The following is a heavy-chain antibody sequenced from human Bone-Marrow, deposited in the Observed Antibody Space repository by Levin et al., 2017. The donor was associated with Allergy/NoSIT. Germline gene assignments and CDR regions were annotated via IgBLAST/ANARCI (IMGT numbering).Heavy chain of an antibody. V-gene: IGHV3-33*06. J-gene: IGHJ4*02. CDR2: IWYDGSNQ. D-gene: IGHD6-19*01. CDR1: GFTFSNYG. Sequence: GGSLRLSCAASGFTFSNYGMHWVRQAPGKGLEWVGVIWYDGSNQYYADSVKGRFTISRDNSKNTLYLHMNSLRLEDTAVYFCAKVQGYSSSYTSGWFNYWGQGTLVTVSS. CDR3: AKVQGYSSSYTSGWFNY.